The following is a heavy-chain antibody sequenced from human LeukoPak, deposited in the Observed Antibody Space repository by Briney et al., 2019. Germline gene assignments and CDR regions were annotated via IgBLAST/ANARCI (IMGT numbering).Heavy chain of an antibody. CDR2: IIPILGIA. Sequence: ASVKVSCKASGGTFSSYAISWVRQAPGQGLEWMGRIIPILGIANYAQKFQGRVTMTRDTSTSTVYMELSSLRSEDTAVYYCARGGIVRVTFGGVIVTDYFDYWGQGTLVTVSS. CDR1: GGTFSSYA. CDR3: ARGGIVRVTFGGVIVTDYFDY. J-gene: IGHJ4*02. V-gene: IGHV1-69*04. D-gene: IGHD3-16*02.